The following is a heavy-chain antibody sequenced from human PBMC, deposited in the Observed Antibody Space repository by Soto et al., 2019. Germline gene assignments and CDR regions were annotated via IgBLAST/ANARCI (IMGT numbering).Heavy chain of an antibody. CDR2: ISSNSAYI. V-gene: IGHV3-21*01. CDR3: ARAQQPNLDY. D-gene: IGHD6-13*01. Sequence: SLRVSCAPSGFTFGSFTMNWVRQAPGKGLEWVSTISSNSAYIYYTDALRVRFTISRDNAKNSLHLQMNSLRAEDTAVYYCARAQQPNLDYWGQGTLVAISS. CDR1: GFTFGSFT. J-gene: IGHJ4*02.